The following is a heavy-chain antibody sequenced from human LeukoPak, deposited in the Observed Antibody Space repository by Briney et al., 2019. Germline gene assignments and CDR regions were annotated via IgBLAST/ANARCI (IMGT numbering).Heavy chain of an antibody. D-gene: IGHD3-22*01. CDR2: IYYSGST. Sequence: SETLSLTCTVSGGSISSSSYYWGWIRQPPGKGLEWIGSIYYSGSTYYNPPLKSRVTITVDTSKNQLSLKLCSVAAADTAVYYCARIKEDSSGYSYFDYWGQGTLVTVSS. V-gene: IGHV4-39*07. J-gene: IGHJ4*02. CDR1: GGSISSSSYY. CDR3: ARIKEDSSGYSYFDY.